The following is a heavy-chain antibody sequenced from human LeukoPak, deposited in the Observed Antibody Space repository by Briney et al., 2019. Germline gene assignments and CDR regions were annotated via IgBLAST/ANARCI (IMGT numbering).Heavy chain of an antibody. J-gene: IGHJ6*03. CDR1: GFTFSSYG. CDR2: IRYDGSNK. D-gene: IGHD3-10*01. Sequence: GGSLRPSCAASGFTFSSYGMHWVRQAPGKGLEWVAFIRYDGSNKYYADSVKGRFTISRDNSKNTLYLQMNSLRAEDTAVYYCAKDRVSMVRGVYYYYYYMDVWGKGTTVTVSS. CDR3: AKDRVSMVRGVYYYYYYMDV. V-gene: IGHV3-30*02.